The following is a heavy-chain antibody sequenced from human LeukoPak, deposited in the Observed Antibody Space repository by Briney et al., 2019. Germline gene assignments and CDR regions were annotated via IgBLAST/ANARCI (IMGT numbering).Heavy chain of an antibody. CDR3: ARDSGTTGEVKFDP. CDR1: GGSITTTTHH. Sequence: PSETLSLTCTVSGGSITTTTHHWGWIRHSAGKGREWIGSVHYSGSTYYNPSLKSRVSISLDTSKSQFSLKLNFATAADTAVYYCARDSGTTGEVKFDPWGQGTLVTVSS. V-gene: IGHV4-39*07. CDR2: VHYSGST. J-gene: IGHJ5*02. D-gene: IGHD3-10*01.